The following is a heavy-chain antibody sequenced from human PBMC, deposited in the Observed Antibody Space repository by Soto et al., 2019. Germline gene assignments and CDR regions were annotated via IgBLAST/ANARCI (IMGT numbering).Heavy chain of an antibody. CDR2: ISGTAGTI. D-gene: IGHD3-10*01. CDR1: GITFSDHY. CDR3: ARAPYYGSGTYYYYSLDV. Sequence: QVQLVESGGGLVKPGGSLRLSCEASGITFSDHYMTWIRQAPGKGLEWISYISGTAGTIYYADSLKGRFTISRDNAKNSLVLQLTSMTAEDTAVYYCARAPYYGSGTYYYYSLDVWGQGTTVTVSS. V-gene: IGHV3-11*01. J-gene: IGHJ6*02.